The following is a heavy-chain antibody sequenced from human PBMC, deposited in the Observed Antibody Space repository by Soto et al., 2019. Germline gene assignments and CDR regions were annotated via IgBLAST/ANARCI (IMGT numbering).Heavy chain of an antibody. CDR3: ARAPMTDYYYYDGMDV. Sequence: ASVKVSCKASGYTFTGYYMHWVRQAPGQGLEWMGWINPNSGGTNYAQKFQGRVAMTRDTSISTAYMELSRLRSDDTAVYYGARAPMTDYYYYDGMDVWGQGTTVTVSS. V-gene: IGHV1-2*02. CDR1: GYTFTGYY. CDR2: INPNSGGT. J-gene: IGHJ6*02.